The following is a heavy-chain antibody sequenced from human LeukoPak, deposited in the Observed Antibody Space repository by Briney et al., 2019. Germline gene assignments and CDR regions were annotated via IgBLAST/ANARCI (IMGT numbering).Heavy chain of an antibody. D-gene: IGHD5-18*01. CDR3: ARSNGGYSYGYIGYYYYGMDV. CDR2: ISSSGSTI. Sequence: GGSLRLSCAASGFTFSDYYMSWIRQAPGKGLEWVSYISSSGSTIYYADSVKGRFTISRDNAKNSLYLKMNSLRAEDTAVYYCARSNGGYSYGYIGYYYYGMDVWGQGTTVTVSS. J-gene: IGHJ6*02. V-gene: IGHV3-11*01. CDR1: GFTFSDYY.